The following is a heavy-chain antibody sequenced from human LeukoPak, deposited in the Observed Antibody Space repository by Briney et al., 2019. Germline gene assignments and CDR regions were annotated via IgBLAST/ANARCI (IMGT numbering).Heavy chain of an antibody. CDR2: IRYDGSNI. V-gene: IGHV3-30*02. CDR3: AKDLQQWLVSPYYYYMDV. Sequence: PGGSLRLSCAASGFTFTRYGMHWVRQAPGKGVEGGAFIRYDGSNIHYADSVEGRFTVSRDNSNLYLQMNSLGAEDMAVYYCAKDLQQWLVSPYYYYMDVWGNGTTVTVSS. CDR1: GFTFTRYG. D-gene: IGHD6-19*01. J-gene: IGHJ6*03.